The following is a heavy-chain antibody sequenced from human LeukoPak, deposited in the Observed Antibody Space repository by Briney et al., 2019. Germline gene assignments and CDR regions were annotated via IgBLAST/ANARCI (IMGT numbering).Heavy chain of an antibody. V-gene: IGHV4-59*11. Sequence: PSETLSLACTVSGGSISTHYWSWIRQPPGKGLEWIGYVLDSERTKDNPSLKSRATLSADTSKNQFSLRLTSVTAADSAVYYCATIKRGSIFGYFDSWGQGVLVTVSS. D-gene: IGHD5-18*01. CDR3: ATIKRGSIFGYFDS. CDR1: GGSISTHY. CDR2: VLDSERT. J-gene: IGHJ4*02.